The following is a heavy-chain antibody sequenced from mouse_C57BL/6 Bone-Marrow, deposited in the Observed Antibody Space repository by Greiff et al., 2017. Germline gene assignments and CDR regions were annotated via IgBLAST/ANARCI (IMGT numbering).Heavy chain of an antibody. CDR3: ASSNRYAMDY. D-gene: IGHD2-5*01. V-gene: IGHV5-17*01. CDR1: GFTFSDYG. CDR2: ISSGSSTI. J-gene: IGHJ4*01. Sequence: EVMLVESGGGLVKPGGSLKLSCAASGFTFSDYGMHWVRQAPEKGLEWVAYISSGSSTIYYADTVKGRFTISRDNAKNTLFLQMTSLRSEDTAMYYCASSNRYAMDYWGQGTSVTVSS.